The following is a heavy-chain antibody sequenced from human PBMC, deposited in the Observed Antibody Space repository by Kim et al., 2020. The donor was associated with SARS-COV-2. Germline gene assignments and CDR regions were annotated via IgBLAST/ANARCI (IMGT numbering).Heavy chain of an antibody. CDR3: ARGLWDYDSSGYYLDY. J-gene: IGHJ4*02. CDR1: GGSISSYY. Sequence: SETLSLTCTVSGGSISSYYWSWIRQPPGKGLEWIGYIYYSGSTNYNPSLKSRVTISVDTSKNQFSLKLSSVTAADTAVYYCARGLWDYDSSGYYLDYWGQGTLVTVSS. V-gene: IGHV4-59*13. CDR2: IYYSGST. D-gene: IGHD3-22*01.